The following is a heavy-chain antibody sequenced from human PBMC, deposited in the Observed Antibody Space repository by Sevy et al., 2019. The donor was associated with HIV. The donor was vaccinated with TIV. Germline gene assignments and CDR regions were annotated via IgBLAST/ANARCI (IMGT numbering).Heavy chain of an antibody. CDR3: VTSIAVAGTFAFDN. CDR1: GGSINSGDYY. D-gene: IGHD6-19*01. J-gene: IGHJ4*02. Sequence: SETLSLTCTVSGGSINSGDYYWNWIRQPPGKGLEWIGYIFYSGSTYYNPSLKSRVAISLDKSKNQFSVKLTSVKGADTAVYYSVTSIAVAGTFAFDNWGQGALVTVSS. CDR2: IFYSGST. V-gene: IGHV4-30-4*01.